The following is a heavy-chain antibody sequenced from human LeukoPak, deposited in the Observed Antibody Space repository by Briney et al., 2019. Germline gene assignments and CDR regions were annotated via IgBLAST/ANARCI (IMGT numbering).Heavy chain of an antibody. Sequence: GASVKVSCKASGYTFTGYYMHWVRQAPGQGLEWMGWINPNSGGTNYAQKFQGRVTMTRDTSISTAYMELSRLRSDDTAMYYCARAGSSYYYDSSGYYGFDYWGQGTLVTVSS. CDR1: GYTFTGYY. V-gene: IGHV1-2*02. J-gene: IGHJ4*02. CDR2: INPNSGGT. CDR3: ARAGSSYYYDSSGYYGFDY. D-gene: IGHD3-22*01.